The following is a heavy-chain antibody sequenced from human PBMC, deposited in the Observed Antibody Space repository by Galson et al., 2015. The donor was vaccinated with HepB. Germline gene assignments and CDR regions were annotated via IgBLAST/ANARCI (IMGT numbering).Heavy chain of an antibody. V-gene: IGHV5-51*03. J-gene: IGHJ4*02. CDR1: GYSFTSYW. CDR2: IYPGDSDT. D-gene: IGHD3-3*01. CDR3: ARTREGRRAYYDFWSGFDY. Sequence: SGAEVKKPGESLKISCKGSGYSFTSYWIGWVRQMPGKGLEWMGIIYPGDSDTRYSPSFQGQVTISADKSISTAYLQWSSLKASDTAIYYCARTREGRRAYYDFWSGFDYWGQGTLVTVSS.